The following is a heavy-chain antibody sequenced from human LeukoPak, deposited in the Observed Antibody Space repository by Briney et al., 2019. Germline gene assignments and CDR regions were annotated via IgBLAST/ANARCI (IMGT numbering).Heavy chain of an antibody. CDR2: IKQDGSEK. V-gene: IGHV3-7*01. J-gene: IGHJ4*02. D-gene: IGHD5-12*01. Sequence: GGSLRLSCAASGSTFSSYWMSWVRQAPGKGLEWVANIKQDGSEKYYVDSVKGRFTISRDNAKNSLYLQMNSLRAEDTAVYYCAREGGYGYDYWGQGTLVTVSS. CDR1: GSTFSSYW. CDR3: AREGGYGYDY.